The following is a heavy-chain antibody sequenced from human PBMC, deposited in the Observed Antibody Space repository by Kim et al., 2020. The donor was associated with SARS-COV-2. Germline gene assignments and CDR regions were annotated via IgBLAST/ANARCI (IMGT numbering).Heavy chain of an antibody. D-gene: IGHD3-22*01. V-gene: IGHV3-33*06. J-gene: IGHJ5*02. Sequence: KGRFTISRDNSTNTLYLQMNSLRAEDTAVYYCAKDLYDSSGPSDYNWFDPWGQGTLVTVSS. CDR3: AKDLYDSSGPSDYNWFDP.